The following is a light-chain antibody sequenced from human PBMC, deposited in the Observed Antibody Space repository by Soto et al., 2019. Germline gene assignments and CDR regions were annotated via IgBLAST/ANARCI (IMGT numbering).Light chain of an antibody. Sequence: EIVLTQSPGTLSLSPGERATLSCRASQSVSSGYLAWYQHKPGQAPRLLIYGASSRATAIPARFTGSGSGTDFTLTISRLEPEDFAVYYCQQYGNSPPLTFGGGTKVEIK. CDR1: QSVSSGY. V-gene: IGKV3-20*01. J-gene: IGKJ4*01. CDR2: GAS. CDR3: QQYGNSPPLT.